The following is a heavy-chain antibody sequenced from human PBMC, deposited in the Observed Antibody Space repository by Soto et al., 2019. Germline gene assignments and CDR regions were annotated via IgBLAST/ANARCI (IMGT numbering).Heavy chain of an antibody. CDR3: ATVPTYYYDGSGYANAFDV. V-gene: IGHV4-30-4*01. CDR1: GASINSGDYY. J-gene: IGHJ3*01. CDR2: IYYSGSI. Sequence: QVQLQESGPGLVKPSQTLSLTCTVSGASINSGDYYWSWIRQPPGKGLEWIGYIYYSGSIYHNPSLKSRVIISVDMPKTQFSLKLSSVTAADTAVYYCATVPTYYYDGSGYANAFDVWGQGTMVTVSS. D-gene: IGHD3-22*01.